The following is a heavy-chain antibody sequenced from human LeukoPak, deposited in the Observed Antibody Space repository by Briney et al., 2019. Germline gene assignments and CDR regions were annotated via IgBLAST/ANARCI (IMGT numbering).Heavy chain of an antibody. CDR1: GYTFTSYG. Sequence: ASVKVSCKASGYTFTSYGISWVRQAPGQGLEWMGWINPNSGGTNYAQKFQGRVTMTRDTSISTAYMELGSLRSDDTAMFYCARGLGYCTTPDCPARVFCFDYWGQGTLVTVSS. J-gene: IGHJ4*02. V-gene: IGHV1-2*02. CDR3: ARGLGYCTTPDCPARVFCFDY. CDR2: INPNSGGT. D-gene: IGHD2-8*01.